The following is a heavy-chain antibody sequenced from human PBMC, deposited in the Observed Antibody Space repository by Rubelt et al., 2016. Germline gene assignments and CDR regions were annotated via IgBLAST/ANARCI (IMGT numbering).Heavy chain of an antibody. CDR2: IKSKTDGGTT. Sequence: EVQLVESGGGLVQPGGSLRLSCAASGFTFSNAWMSWVRQAPGKGLEWVGRIKSKTDGGTTDYAAPVKGRFTNSRDDSKNTLYLQMNSLKTEDTAVYYCTTDRYYYDSSGFPWFDPWGQGTLVTVSS. D-gene: IGHD3-22*01. J-gene: IGHJ5*02. CDR3: TTDRYYYDSSGFPWFDP. V-gene: IGHV3-15*01. CDR1: GFTFSNAW.